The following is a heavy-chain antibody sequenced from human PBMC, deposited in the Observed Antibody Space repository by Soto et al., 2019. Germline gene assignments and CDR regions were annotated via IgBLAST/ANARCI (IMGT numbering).Heavy chain of an antibody. CDR3: ARIHSSSSSDMDV. CDR1: RDSVSSNSHS. V-gene: IGHV6-1*01. D-gene: IGHD6-6*01. CDR2: TYYRSKSYY. J-gene: IGHJ6*02. Sequence: SQTLSLTCAIFRDSVSSNSHSCNWIRQSPSRGLECMGRTYYRSKSYYGYAVSVKSRITIKPDTSKNQFSLRSNSVTHEDTAVYYCARIHSSSSSDMDVWGQGTTVTVS.